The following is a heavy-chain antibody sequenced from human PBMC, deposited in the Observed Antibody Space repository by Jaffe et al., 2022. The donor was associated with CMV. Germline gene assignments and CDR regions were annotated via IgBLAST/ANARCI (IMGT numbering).Heavy chain of an antibody. CDR2: IKQEGNDK. Sequence: ELQLVESGGALVQPGGSLRLSCSVSGFTFSYYWMTWVRQAPGKGLEWLANIKQEGNDKYYADSVKGRFTISRDNGKNSLFLQMNSLRVEDTAIYYCVREGGGWYFDLWGRGTLVTVSS. CDR1: GFTFSYYW. CDR3: VREGGGWYFDL. D-gene: IGHD3-16*01. V-gene: IGHV3-7*01. J-gene: IGHJ2*01.